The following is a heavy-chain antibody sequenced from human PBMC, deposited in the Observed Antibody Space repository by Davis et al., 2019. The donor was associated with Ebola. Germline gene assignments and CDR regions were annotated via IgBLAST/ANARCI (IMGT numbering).Heavy chain of an antibody. CDR1: GYTFTSYY. V-gene: IGHV1-46*01. CDR2: INPSGGST. D-gene: IGHD3-3*01. CDR3: ARGPWWFWSGAPESYFDY. J-gene: IGHJ4*02. Sequence: AASVKVSCKASGYTFTSYYMHWVRQAPGQGLEWMGIINPSGGSTSYAQKFQGRVTMTRDTSTSTVYMELSSLRSEDTAVYYCARGPWWFWSGAPESYFDYWGQGTLVTVSS.